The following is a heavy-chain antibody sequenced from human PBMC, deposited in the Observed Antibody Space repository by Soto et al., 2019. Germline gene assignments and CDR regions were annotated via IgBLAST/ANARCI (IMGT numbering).Heavy chain of an antibody. CDR3: AREFPSLSSSWREHFQP. V-gene: IGHV1-3*01. J-gene: IGHJ1*01. Sequence: QVQLVQSGAEVKKPGASVKVSCKASGYSFTNYAMHWVRQAPGQRLEWMGWINAGNGNTGYSQKLQGRVTIARDTSASTAYMELSSLRSEGTAVYYCAREFPSLSSSWREHFQPWGQGTLVTVSS. D-gene: IGHD6-13*01. CDR2: INAGNGNT. CDR1: GYSFTNYA.